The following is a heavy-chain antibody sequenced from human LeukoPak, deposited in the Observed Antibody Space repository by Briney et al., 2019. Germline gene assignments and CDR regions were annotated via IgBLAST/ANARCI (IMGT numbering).Heavy chain of an antibody. CDR1: GFTFSTYA. CDR3: VKDYCVV. CDR2: ISGSGGIT. J-gene: IGHJ4*02. D-gene: IGHD3-10*02. V-gene: IGHV3-23*01. Sequence: QPGGSLRLSCAASGFTFSTYAMGWVRQAPGKGLDWVSIISGSGGITYYADSVKGRFTISRDNSKNAVYLQMNSLRAEDTAVYYCVKDYCVVWGQGTLVTVSS.